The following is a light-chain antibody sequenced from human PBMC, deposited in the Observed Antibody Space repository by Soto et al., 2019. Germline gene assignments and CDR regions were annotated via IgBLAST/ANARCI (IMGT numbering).Light chain of an antibody. CDR3: QQGGSSPST. V-gene: IGKV3D-20*01. CDR1: QSVNSNY. J-gene: IGKJ1*01. Sequence: EIVLTQSPATLSLSPGERATLSCGASQSVNSNYLAWYQQRPGLAPRLRIYDASTRATGIPDRFSGSGSGTDFTLTISRLEPEDCAVYDCQQGGSSPSTLGQGTSVEIK. CDR2: DAS.